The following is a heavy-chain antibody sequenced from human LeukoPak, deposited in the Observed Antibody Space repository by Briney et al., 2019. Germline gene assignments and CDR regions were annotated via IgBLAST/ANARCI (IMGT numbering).Heavy chain of an antibody. J-gene: IGHJ4*02. Sequence: SEILSLTCTVSGASISSYYWSWIRQPPGKGLEWIGYIHDSGNTNYNPSLKSRVTISVDTSKNQFSLKLSSVTAADTAVYYCARLIMNSTPLFDYWGQGTLVTVSS. CDR3: ARLIMNSTPLFDY. V-gene: IGHV4-59*01. CDR1: GASISSYY. D-gene: IGHD3-10*01. CDR2: IHDSGNT.